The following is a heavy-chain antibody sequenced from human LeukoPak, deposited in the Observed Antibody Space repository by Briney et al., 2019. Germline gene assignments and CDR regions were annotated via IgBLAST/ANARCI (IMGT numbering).Heavy chain of an antibody. CDR2: INHSGST. CDR1: GGSFSGYY. CDR3: ARRGYDHYY. D-gene: IGHD5-12*01. Sequence: SETLSLTCAVYGGSFSGYYWSWIRQPPGKGLEWIGEINHSGSTNYNPSFKSRLTISVDTSKNQFSLKLSSVTAADTAVYYWARRGYDHYYGGQGTLVTVSS. V-gene: IGHV4-34*01. J-gene: IGHJ4*02.